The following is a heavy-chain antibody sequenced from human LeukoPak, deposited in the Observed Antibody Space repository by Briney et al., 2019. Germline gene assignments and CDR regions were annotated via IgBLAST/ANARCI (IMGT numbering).Heavy chain of an antibody. CDR3: ARDIGDCSSISCYDHYYYMDV. D-gene: IGHD2-2*01. J-gene: IGHJ6*03. Sequence: GGSLRLSCAASGFTFSNYWMSWVRQAPGEGLEWVANIKRDGSEKYYVDSVKGRFTISRDNTKNSLYLQMNSLRAEDTALYYCARDIGDCSSISCYDHYYYMDVWGKGTTVTVSS. CDR1: GFTFSNYW. V-gene: IGHV3-7*01. CDR2: IKRDGSEK.